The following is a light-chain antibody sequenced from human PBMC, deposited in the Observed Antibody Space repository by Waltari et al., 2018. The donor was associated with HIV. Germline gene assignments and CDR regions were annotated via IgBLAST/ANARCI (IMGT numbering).Light chain of an antibody. J-gene: IGLJ1*01. CDR1: SSDVGSYNL. CDR3: CSYAGSSLYV. V-gene: IGLV2-23*02. CDR2: EVS. Sequence: QSALTQPASVSGSPGQSITISCPGTSSDVGSYNLVSWYQQHPGKAPKLMIYEVSKRPSGVANRFSGSKSGNTASLTISGLQAEDEADYYCCSYAGSSLYVFGTGTKVTVL.